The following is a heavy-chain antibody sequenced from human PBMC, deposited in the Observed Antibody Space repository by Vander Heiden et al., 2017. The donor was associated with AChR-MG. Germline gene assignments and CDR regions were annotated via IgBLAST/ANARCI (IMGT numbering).Heavy chain of an antibody. Sequence: EVQLVQSDAEVKRPGEFLTIPCKASGYPFTDYGIGWVRQMPGKGLEWMGVIYPGDSDTRYSPSFQGQVTISADKSISTAYLQWSSLKASDTATYYCARPSEVRFLEWIPDSWGRGTLVTVSS. CDR2: IYPGDSDT. CDR1: GYPFTDYG. V-gene: IGHV5-51*01. D-gene: IGHD3-3*01. CDR3: ARPSEVRFLEWIPDS. J-gene: IGHJ4*02.